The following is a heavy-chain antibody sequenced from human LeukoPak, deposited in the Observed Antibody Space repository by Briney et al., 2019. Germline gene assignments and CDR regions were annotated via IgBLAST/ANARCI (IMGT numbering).Heavy chain of an antibody. CDR1: GGSISSSSYY. CDR3: PRDPL. V-gene: IGHV4-39*07. CDR2: IYYSGST. J-gene: IGHJ4*02. Sequence: SETLSLTCTVSGGSISSSSYYWGWIRQPPGKGLEWIGSIYYSGSTYYNPSLKSRVTISIDTSKNQFSLKLSPLTAPDTAVYSCPRDPLWGQGSLGTVS.